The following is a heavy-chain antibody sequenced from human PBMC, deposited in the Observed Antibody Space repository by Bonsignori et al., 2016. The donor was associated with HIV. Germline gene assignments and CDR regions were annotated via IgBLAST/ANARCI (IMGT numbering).Heavy chain of an antibody. Sequence: RQAPGKGLEWIGNIFHTGSTYSNPSLNSRLALSVDTSTNKISLKLTSVSAADSAVYYCARGHEVAIGNRWFDPWGQGTLVTVSS. J-gene: IGHJ5*02. V-gene: IGHV4-38-2*02. CDR3: ARGHEVAIGNRWFDP. D-gene: IGHD5-12*01. CDR2: IFHTGST.